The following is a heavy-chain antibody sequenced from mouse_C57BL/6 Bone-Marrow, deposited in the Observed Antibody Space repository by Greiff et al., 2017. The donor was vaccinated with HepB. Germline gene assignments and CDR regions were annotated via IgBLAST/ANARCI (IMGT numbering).Heavy chain of an antibody. CDR2: IDPSDSYT. Sequence: QVQLQQPGAELVRPGTSVKLSCKASGYTFTSYWMHWVKQRPGQGLEWIGVIDPSDSYTNYNQKFKGKATLTVDTSSSTAYMQLSSLTSEDSAVYYCARRGTTVVATDYYAMDYWGQGTSVTVSS. D-gene: IGHD1-1*01. J-gene: IGHJ4*01. CDR1: GYTFTSYW. V-gene: IGHV1-59*01. CDR3: ARRGTTVVATDYYAMDY.